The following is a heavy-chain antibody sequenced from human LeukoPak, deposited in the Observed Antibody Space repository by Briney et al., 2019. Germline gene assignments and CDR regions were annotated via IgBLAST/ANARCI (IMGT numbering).Heavy chain of an antibody. CDR2: FDPEDGET. CDR3: ATDTSDYVAFDI. CDR1: GYTLTELS. D-gene: IGHD4-17*01. V-gene: IGHV1-24*01. Sequence: GASVKVSCKVSGYTLTELSMHWVRQAPGKGLEWMGGFDPEDGETIYAQKFQGRVTMTEDTSTDTAYMELSSLRSEDTAVYYCATDTSDYVAFDIWGQGTMVTVSS. J-gene: IGHJ3*02.